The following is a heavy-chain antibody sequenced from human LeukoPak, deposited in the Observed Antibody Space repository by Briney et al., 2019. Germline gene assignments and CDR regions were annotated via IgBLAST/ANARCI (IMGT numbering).Heavy chain of an antibody. V-gene: IGHV1-24*01. D-gene: IGHD4-17*01. Sequence: ASVKVSCKVSGYTLTELSMHWVRQAPGKGLEWMGGFDPEDGETIYAQKFQGRVTMTEDTSTDTAYMELSSLRSEDPAVYYCATIYGDQYYFDYWGQGTLVTVSS. J-gene: IGHJ4*02. CDR1: GYTLTELS. CDR3: ATIYGDQYYFDY. CDR2: FDPEDGET.